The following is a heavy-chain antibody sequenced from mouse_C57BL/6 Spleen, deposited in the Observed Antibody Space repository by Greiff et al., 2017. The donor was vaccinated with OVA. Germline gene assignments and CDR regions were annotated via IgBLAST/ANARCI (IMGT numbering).Heavy chain of an antibody. D-gene: IGHD1-1*01. Sequence: VQLQQSGAELVRPGASVTLSCKASGYTFTDYEMHWVKQTPVHGLEWIGAIDPEPGGTAYNQKFKGKAILTADKSSSTAYMELRSLTSEDSAVYYCTYGSTVAWFAYWGQGTLVTVAA. V-gene: IGHV1-15*01. J-gene: IGHJ3*01. CDR1: GYTFTDYE. CDR3: TYGSTVAWFAY. CDR2: IDPEPGGT.